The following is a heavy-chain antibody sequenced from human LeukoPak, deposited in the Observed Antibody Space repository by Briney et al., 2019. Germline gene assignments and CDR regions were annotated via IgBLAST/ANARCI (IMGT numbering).Heavy chain of an antibody. CDR1: GGSISSSSYY. V-gene: IGHV4-39*01. D-gene: IGHD6-13*01. CDR3: ARRLAGTEDY. J-gene: IGHJ4*02. Sequence: MTSETLSLTCTVSGGSISSSSYYWGWIRRPPGRGLEWIGSIYYSGSTYYNPSLKSRATISVDTSKNQVSLKLSSVTAADTAVYYCARRLAGTEDYWGQGTLSPSPQ. CDR2: IYYSGST.